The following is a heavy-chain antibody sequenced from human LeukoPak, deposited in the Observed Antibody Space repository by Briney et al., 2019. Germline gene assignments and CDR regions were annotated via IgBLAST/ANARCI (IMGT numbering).Heavy chain of an antibody. Sequence: PSETLSLTCAVYGGSFSGYYWSWIRQPPGKGLEWIGEINHSGSTNYNPSLKSRVTISVDTSKNQFSLKLSSVTAADTTVYYCAGQYSSGWYGEYFQHWGQGTLVTVSS. CDR3: AGQYSSGWYGEYFQH. J-gene: IGHJ1*01. CDR1: GGSFSGYY. V-gene: IGHV4-34*01. CDR2: INHSGST. D-gene: IGHD6-19*01.